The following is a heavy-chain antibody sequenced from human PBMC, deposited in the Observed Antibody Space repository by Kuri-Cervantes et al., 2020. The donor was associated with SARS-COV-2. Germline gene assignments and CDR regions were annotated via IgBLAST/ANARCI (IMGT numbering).Heavy chain of an antibody. CDR3: ARGVEGIRFLEWLLSVLGGMDV. CDR1: GFTFSTYG. CDR2: IWYDGSNE. D-gene: IGHD3-3*01. Sequence: GGSLRLSCAASGFTFSTYGMHWVRQAPGKGLEWVAVIWYDGSNEYYVDSVKGRFTISRDNSKNTLYLQMNSLRAEDTAVYYCARGVEGIRFLEWLLSVLGGMDVWGQGTTVTVSS. J-gene: IGHJ6*01. V-gene: IGHV3-33*01.